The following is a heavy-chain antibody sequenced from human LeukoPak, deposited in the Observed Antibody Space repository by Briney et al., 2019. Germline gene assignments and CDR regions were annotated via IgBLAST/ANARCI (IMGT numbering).Heavy chain of an antibody. Sequence: GGSLRLSCAASGFTFSSYWMHWVRQAPGKGLVWVSRTNSDGSSTSYADSVKGRFTISRDNAKNTLYLQMNSLRAEDTAVYYCAKSLFQVVAVAGTCLDYWGQGTLVTVSS. CDR1: GFTFSSYW. CDR3: AKSLFQVVAVAGTCLDY. D-gene: IGHD6-19*01. J-gene: IGHJ4*02. CDR2: TNSDGSST. V-gene: IGHV3-74*01.